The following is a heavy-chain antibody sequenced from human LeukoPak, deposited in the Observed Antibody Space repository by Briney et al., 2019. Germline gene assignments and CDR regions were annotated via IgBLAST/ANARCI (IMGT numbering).Heavy chain of an antibody. J-gene: IGHJ4*02. CDR2: INPNSGGT. CDR3: ARGRRYSSAEYYFDY. D-gene: IGHD6-25*01. V-gene: IGHV1-2*02. Sequence: ASVKVSCKASGYTFTSFGISWVRQAPGQGLEWMGWINPNSGGTNYAQKFQGRVTMTRDTSISTAYMELSRLRSDDTAVYYCARGRRYSSAEYYFDYWGQGTLVTVSS. CDR1: GYTFTSFG.